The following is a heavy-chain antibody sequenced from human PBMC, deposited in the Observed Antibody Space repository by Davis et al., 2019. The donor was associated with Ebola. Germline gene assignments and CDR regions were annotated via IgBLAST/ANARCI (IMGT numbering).Heavy chain of an antibody. J-gene: IGHJ4*02. CDR1: GFNFDVYA. D-gene: IGHD3-3*01. CDR3: TKGAVVEWLLLAY. V-gene: IGHV3-43*02. Sequence: PGGSLRLSCAASGFNFDVYAMHWVRQAPGKGLEWVSLISGDGDNTFYADSVKGRFTISRDNSKNSLYLQMNSLRTEDTGMYYCTKGAVVEWLLLAYLGQGTLVTVSS. CDR2: ISGDGDNT.